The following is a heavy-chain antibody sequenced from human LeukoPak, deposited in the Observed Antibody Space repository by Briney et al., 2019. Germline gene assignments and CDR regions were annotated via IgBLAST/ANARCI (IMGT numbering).Heavy chain of an antibody. J-gene: IGHJ5*02. CDR1: GFSFSTYT. Sequence: GGSLRLSCAASGFSFSTYTMNWVCQAPGKGLEWVSYISISSSTIYYADSVKGRFTISRDNAKNSLYLQMNSLRAEDTAVYYCARGVSGSPGNRFDPWGQGTLVTVSS. CDR2: ISISSSTI. V-gene: IGHV3-48*04. D-gene: IGHD3-10*01. CDR3: ARGVSGSPGNRFDP.